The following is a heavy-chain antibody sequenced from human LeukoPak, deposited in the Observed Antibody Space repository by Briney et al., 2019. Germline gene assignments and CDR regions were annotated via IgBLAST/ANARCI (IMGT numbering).Heavy chain of an antibody. CDR3: AREFCSGGGCYYYGMDV. J-gene: IGHJ6*02. CDR1: GYTFISYG. Sequence: ASVKVSCKASGYTFISYGISWVRHAPGQGLEWMGWISGYNGNTNYAQKFQGRVTMTTGTSTSTAYLGLRRLRSDDTAIYYCAREFCSGGGCYYYGMDVWGQGTTVTVS. D-gene: IGHD2-15*01. V-gene: IGHV1-18*01. CDR2: ISGYNGNT.